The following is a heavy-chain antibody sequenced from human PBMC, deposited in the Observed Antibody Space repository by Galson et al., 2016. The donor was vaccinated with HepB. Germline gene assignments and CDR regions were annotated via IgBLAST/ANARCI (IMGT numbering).Heavy chain of an antibody. D-gene: IGHD3-22*01. CDR1: GGSFSGYY. CDR3: ARAGWIYDTGGYYYVPFDY. Sequence: SETLSLTCAVYGGSFSGYYWTWIRQPPGKGLEWIGEINHSGDINYSPSLKSRVTISVDTSKNQFSLNLRSVTAADTAVYYCARAGWIYDTGGYYYVPFDYWGQGTLVTVSS. CDR2: INHSGDI. V-gene: IGHV4-34*01. J-gene: IGHJ4*02.